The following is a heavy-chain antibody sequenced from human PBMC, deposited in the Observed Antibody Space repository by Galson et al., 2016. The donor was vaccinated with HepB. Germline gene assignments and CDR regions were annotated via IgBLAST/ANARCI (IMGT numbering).Heavy chain of an antibody. V-gene: IGHV3-30*18. Sequence: SLRLSCAASGFNFINYAIHWVRQAPGKGLEWVAVTSFDEKYKYYTDSVKGRFNISRDNSKNILYLQINSRSAEDTAIYYCAKDATGSYVSPYYFDSWGPGTLVAVSS. CDR1: GFNFINYA. CDR3: AKDATGSYVSPYYFDS. D-gene: IGHD1-26*01. J-gene: IGHJ4*02. CDR2: TSFDEKYK.